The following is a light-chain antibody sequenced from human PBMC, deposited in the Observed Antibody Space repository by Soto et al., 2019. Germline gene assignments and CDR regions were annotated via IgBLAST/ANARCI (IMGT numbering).Light chain of an antibody. J-gene: IGKJ2*01. CDR1: QGIRHD. CDR3: LHHNSYPYT. CDR2: AAS. V-gene: IGKV1-17*01. Sequence: DIQMTQSPSSLSASVGDRVTITCRASQGIRHDLGWYQQIPGKAPKRLIYAASTLQSGVPSRFSGSGSGTEFTLTISGLQPEDLATYYCLHHNSYPYTFGQGTKLEIK.